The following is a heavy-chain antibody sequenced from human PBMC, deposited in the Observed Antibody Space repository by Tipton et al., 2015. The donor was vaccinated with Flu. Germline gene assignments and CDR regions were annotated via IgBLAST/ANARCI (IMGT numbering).Heavy chain of an antibody. Sequence: TLSLTCTVSGGSISTYYWSWLRQSPGKGLGWIANVYYTGSTNYNPSLESRVTVSVDASRNKFSLKLRSVTAADTAVYYCAKGLDFSNRWLDPWGQGTLVTVSS. V-gene: IGHV4-59*01. D-gene: IGHD4-11*01. CDR3: AKGLDFSNRWLDP. CDR1: GGSISTYY. CDR2: VYYTGST. J-gene: IGHJ5*02.